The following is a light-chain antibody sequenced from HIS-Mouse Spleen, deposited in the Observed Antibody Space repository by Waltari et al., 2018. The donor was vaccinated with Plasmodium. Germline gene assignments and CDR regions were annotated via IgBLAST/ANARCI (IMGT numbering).Light chain of an antibody. V-gene: IGLV3-10*01. CDR2: EDS. Sequence: SYQLTQPPSVSVSPGQTASITCSGDALHNKLTYWYQQKSGQAPVLVFYEDSKRPSGIPVRFSGSSSGTMATLTISGAQVEDEADYYCYSTDSSGNHRVFGGGTKLTVL. CDR1: ALHNKL. J-gene: IGLJ3*02. CDR3: YSTDSSGNHRV.